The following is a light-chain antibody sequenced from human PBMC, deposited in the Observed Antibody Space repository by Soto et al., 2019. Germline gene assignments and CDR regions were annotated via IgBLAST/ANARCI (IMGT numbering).Light chain of an antibody. CDR3: QSYDSSLGVV. CDR1: SSNIGAGYD. J-gene: IGLJ2*01. V-gene: IGLV1-40*01. CDR2: GST. Sequence: QSVLTQPPSVSGAPGQRVIISCTGSSSNIGAGYDVHWYQQLPGPAPKLLIYGSTNRPSGVPDRFSGSKSVTSASLAITGLQAEDEADYYCQSYDSSLGVVFGGGTKVTVL.